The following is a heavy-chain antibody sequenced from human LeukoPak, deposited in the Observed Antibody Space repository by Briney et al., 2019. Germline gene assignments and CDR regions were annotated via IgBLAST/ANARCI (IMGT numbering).Heavy chain of an antibody. Sequence: SETLSLTCTVSGGSISSGDYYWSWIRQPPGKGLEWIGYIYYSGSTYYNPSLKSRVTISVDTSKNQFSLKLSSVTAADTAVYYCARFRYDSSGYYNHDAFDIWGQGTMVTVSS. CDR2: IYYSGST. CDR3: ARFRYDSSGYYNHDAFDI. V-gene: IGHV4-30-4*01. CDR1: GGSISSGDYY. D-gene: IGHD3-22*01. J-gene: IGHJ3*02.